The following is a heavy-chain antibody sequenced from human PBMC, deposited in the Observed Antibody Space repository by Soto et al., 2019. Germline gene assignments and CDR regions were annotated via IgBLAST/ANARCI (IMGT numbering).Heavy chain of an antibody. CDR1: GGSISSYY. D-gene: IGHD3-10*01. CDR2: IYCSGST. V-gene: IGHV4-59*01. CDR3: ARGGGNFDY. J-gene: IGHJ4*02. Sequence: SETLSLTCTVSGGSISSYYWSWIRQPPGKGLEWIGYIYCSGSTSYNPSLKSRVTISVDTSKNQFSLKLSSVTAADTAVYYCARGGGNFDYWGQGTLVTVSS.